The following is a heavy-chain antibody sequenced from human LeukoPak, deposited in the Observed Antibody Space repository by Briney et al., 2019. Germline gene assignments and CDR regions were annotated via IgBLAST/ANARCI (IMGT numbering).Heavy chain of an antibody. J-gene: IGHJ4*02. CDR3: ARDQGRDGYNFEDY. Sequence: ASVKVSCKASGGTFSSYAISWVRQAPGQGLEWMGRIIPILGIANYAQKFQGRVTITADKSTSTAYMELSSLRSEDTAVYYCARDQGRDGYNFEDYWGQGTLVTVSS. V-gene: IGHV1-69*04. D-gene: IGHD5-24*01. CDR2: IIPILGIA. CDR1: GGTFSSYA.